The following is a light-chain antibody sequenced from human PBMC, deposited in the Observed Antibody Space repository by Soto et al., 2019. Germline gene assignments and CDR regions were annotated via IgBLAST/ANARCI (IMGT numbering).Light chain of an antibody. CDR1: QSVSTK. V-gene: IGKV3-15*01. CDR3: QQYDYWPPYT. Sequence: EIVMTPSPAPPSLSPGEKATPSCWASQSVSTKLAWYQQKPGQAPRLLIHGASTRAAGIPARFSGGGSGTEFTLTISSLQSEDSAVYYCQQYDYWPPYTFGQGTKVDI. J-gene: IGKJ2*01. CDR2: GAS.